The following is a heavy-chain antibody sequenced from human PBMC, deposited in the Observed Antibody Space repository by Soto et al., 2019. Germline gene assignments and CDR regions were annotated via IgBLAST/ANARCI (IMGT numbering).Heavy chain of an antibody. CDR2: ISAYNGNT. CDR1: GYTFTSYG. V-gene: IGHV1-18*01. CDR3: AKEVRYFDWTTGFPL. Sequence: ASVKVSCKASGYTFTSYGISWVRQAPGQGLEWMGWISAYNGNTNYAQKFQGRVTITADKSTSTAYMELSSLRSEDTAVYYCAKEVRYFDWTTGFPLWGQGTLVTVSS. D-gene: IGHD3-9*01. J-gene: IGHJ4*02.